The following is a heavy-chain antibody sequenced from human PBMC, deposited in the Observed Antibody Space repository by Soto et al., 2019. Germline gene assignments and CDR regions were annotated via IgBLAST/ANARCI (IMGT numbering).Heavy chain of an antibody. J-gene: IGHJ6*02. CDR1: GFTFSYHA. CDR3: ARGTTTSAFSAMDV. V-gene: IGHV3-30-3*01. Sequence: LRLSCAASGFTFSYHALNWVRQAPGKGLEWVAVISYDGDNKYIAESVKGRFTISRDNSKNTVSLQMNGLRTEDTAMYFCARGTTTSAFSAMDVWGQGTTVTVSS. D-gene: IGHD1-1*01. CDR2: ISYDGDNK.